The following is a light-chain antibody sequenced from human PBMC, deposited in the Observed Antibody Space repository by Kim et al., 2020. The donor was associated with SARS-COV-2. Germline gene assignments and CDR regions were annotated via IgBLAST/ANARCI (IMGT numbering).Light chain of an antibody. CDR2: YDS. Sequence: APGKTGRITCGGNNIGSKSVHWYQQKPGQAPVLVIYYDSDRPSGIPERFSGSNSGSTATLTISRVEAGDEADYYCQVWDSSSDHVVFGGGTKLTVL. J-gene: IGLJ2*01. CDR1: NIGSKS. V-gene: IGLV3-21*04. CDR3: QVWDSSSDHVV.